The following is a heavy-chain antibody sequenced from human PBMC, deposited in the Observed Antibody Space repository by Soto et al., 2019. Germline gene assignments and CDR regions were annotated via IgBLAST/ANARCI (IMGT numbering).Heavy chain of an antibody. D-gene: IGHD3-16*01. J-gene: IGHJ4*02. CDR3: ANWGRLNFPRLY. V-gene: IGHV4-4*02. Sequence: QVRLQESGPGLVEPSGTLSLPCAVPGGSIYTDDWWTCVRQPTGKGLERIGEVHQFGGTNYNPSLRSRVTISIDKTKNQFYLELTSVTAADPAVYYCANWGRLNFPRLYWGPGTLVTVSS. CDR2: VHQFGGT. CDR1: GGSIYTDDW.